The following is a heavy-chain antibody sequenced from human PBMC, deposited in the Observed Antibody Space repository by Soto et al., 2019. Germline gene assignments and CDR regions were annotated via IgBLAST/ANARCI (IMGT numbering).Heavy chain of an antibody. CDR2: IDPNSGGT. CDR1: CNTITGYY. V-gene: IGHV1-2*04. J-gene: IGHJ6*02. Sequence: ASVKVSCKASCNTITGYYIPSGRQAPGQGLEWMGWIDPNSGGTNYAQKFQGWVTMTRDTSISTAYMELSRLRSDDTAVYYRARVPLNSSSSRYGMDVWGQGTTVTVSS. D-gene: IGHD6-6*01. CDR3: ARVPLNSSSSRYGMDV.